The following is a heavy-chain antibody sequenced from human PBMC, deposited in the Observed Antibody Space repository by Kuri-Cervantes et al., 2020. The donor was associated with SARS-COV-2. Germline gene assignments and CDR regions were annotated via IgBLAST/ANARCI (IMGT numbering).Heavy chain of an antibody. J-gene: IGHJ3*02. CDR1: GVSFDYRF. Sequence: SVKVSCKASGVSFDYRFLHWVRQAPGQALEWMGWITPFNGNTNYAQGFQDRVTITRDRSMSTAYMELSSLRFEDTAMYYCARSGPGAISREDGASDIWGQGTMVTVSS. V-gene: IGHV1-45*02. CDR3: ARSGPGAISREDGASDI. D-gene: IGHD5-24*01. CDR2: ITPFNGNT.